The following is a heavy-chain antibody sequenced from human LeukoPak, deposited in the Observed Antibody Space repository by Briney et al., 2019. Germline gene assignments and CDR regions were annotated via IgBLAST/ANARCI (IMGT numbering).Heavy chain of an antibody. Sequence: PGISYDGSNKYYADSVKGRFTISRDNSKNTLYLQMNSLRAEDTAVYYCARVGAAAAPGYWGQGTLVTVSS. J-gene: IGHJ4*02. V-gene: IGHV3-30-3*01. D-gene: IGHD6-13*01. CDR3: ARVGAAAAPGY. CDR2: ISYDGSNK.